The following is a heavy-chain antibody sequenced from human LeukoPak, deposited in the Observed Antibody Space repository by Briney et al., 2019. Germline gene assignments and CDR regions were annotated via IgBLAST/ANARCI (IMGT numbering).Heavy chain of an antibody. CDR2: IYYSGST. CDR3: ARGMATVTHGAGNWFDP. V-gene: IGHV4-61*01. Sequence: SETLSLTCTVSGGSISSSSYYWSWTRQPPGKGLEWIGYIYYSGSTNYNPSLKSRVTISVDTSKNQFSLKLSSVTAADTAVYYCARGMATVTHGAGNWFDPWGQGTLVTVSS. CDR1: GGSISSSSYY. D-gene: IGHD4-17*01. J-gene: IGHJ5*02.